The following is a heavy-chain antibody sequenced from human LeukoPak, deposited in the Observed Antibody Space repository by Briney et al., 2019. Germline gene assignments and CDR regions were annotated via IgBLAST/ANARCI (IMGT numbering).Heavy chain of an antibody. CDR2: IRYDGSNK. Sequence: GGSLRLSCAASGLTFSSYGMHWVRQAPGKGLAWAAFIRYDGSNKYYADSVKGRFTISRDNSKNTLYLQMNSLRAEDTAVYYCARASFHIVGAEVNDYWGQGTLVTVSS. V-gene: IGHV3-30*02. CDR3: ARASFHIVGAEVNDY. D-gene: IGHD1-26*01. CDR1: GLTFSSYG. J-gene: IGHJ4*02.